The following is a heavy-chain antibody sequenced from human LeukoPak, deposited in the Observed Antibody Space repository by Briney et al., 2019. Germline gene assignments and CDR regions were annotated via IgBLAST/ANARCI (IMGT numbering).Heavy chain of an antibody. Sequence: GGSLRLSCAASGFTFSSYGMHWVRQAPGKGLEWVAFIRYDGSNKYYAVSVKGRLTISRDNSKNTLYLQMNSLRAEDTAVYYCAKDLSSGYPHAFDIWGQGTMVTVSS. CDR1: GFTFSSYG. CDR3: AKDLSSGYPHAFDI. CDR2: IRYDGSNK. J-gene: IGHJ3*02. V-gene: IGHV3-30*02. D-gene: IGHD3-22*01.